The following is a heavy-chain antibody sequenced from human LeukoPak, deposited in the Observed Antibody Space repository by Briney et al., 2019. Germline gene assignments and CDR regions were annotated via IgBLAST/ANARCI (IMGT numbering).Heavy chain of an antibody. D-gene: IGHD3-10*01. V-gene: IGHV3-48*03. CDR3: ARDRMGSLFYYGMDV. Sequence: GSLRLSCAISGFSFGNQEMNWVRQAPGKGLEWVSYIDSSGSAIYYADSVKGRFTISRDNARNSLYLQMNSLRAEDTAVYYCARDRMGSLFYYGMDVWGQGTTVTVSS. CDR1: GFSFGNQE. CDR2: IDSSGSAI. J-gene: IGHJ6*02.